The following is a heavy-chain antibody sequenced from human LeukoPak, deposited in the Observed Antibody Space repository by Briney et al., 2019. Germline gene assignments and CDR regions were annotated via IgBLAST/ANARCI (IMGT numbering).Heavy chain of an antibody. CDR1: GYTFTSYY. CDR3: AREEAEYYFDY. Sequence: ASVKVSCKASGYTFTSYYMHWVRQAPGQGLEWMGIINPGGGSTSYAQKFQGRVTMTGDTSTSTVYMELSSLRSEDTAVYYCAREEAEYYFDYWGQGTLVTVSS. J-gene: IGHJ4*02. CDR2: INPGGGST. V-gene: IGHV1-46*01.